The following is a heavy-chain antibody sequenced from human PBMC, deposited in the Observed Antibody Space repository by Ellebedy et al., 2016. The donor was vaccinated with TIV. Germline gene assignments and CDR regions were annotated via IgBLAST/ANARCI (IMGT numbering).Heavy chain of an antibody. Sequence: GGSLRLSXAASGFTFSSHAMTWVRQAPGKGLEWVSTISGTGLSMYYADSVKGRFTISRDNSKNTLSLQMNSLGAEDTALYYCSRGVRGVVPAGILDNWGQGALVTVSS. CDR2: ISGTGLSM. J-gene: IGHJ4*02. CDR3: SRGVRGVVPAGILDN. D-gene: IGHD2-2*01. V-gene: IGHV3-23*01. CDR1: GFTFSSHA.